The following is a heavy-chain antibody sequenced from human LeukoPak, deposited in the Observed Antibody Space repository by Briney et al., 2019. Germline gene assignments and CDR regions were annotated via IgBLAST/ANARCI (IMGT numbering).Heavy chain of an antibody. CDR1: GFTFGDYA. CDR2: IRSKAYGGTT. V-gene: IGHV3-49*03. J-gene: IGHJ4*02. CDR3: TRTSWGYYDSSGYSYYFDY. Sequence: GGSLRLSCTASGFTFGDYAMSWFRQAPGKGLEWVGFIRSKAYGGTTEYAASVKGRFTISRDDSKSIAYLQMNSLKTEGTAVYYCTRTSWGYYDSSGYSYYFDYWGQGTLVTVSS. D-gene: IGHD3-22*01.